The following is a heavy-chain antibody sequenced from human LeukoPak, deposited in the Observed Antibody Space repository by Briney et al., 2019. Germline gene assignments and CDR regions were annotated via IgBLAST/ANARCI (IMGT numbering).Heavy chain of an antibody. V-gene: IGHV4-59*08. CDR2: IYYSGST. D-gene: IGHD2-2*01. CDR1: GGSIGSYY. Sequence: KPSETLSLTCTVSGGSIGSYYWSWIRQPPGKGLEWIGYIYYSGSTNYNPSLKSRVTISVDTSKNQFSLKLSSVTAADTAVYYCARYCSSTSCPRISDAFDIWGQGTMVTVSS. CDR3: ARYCSSTSCPRISDAFDI. J-gene: IGHJ3*02.